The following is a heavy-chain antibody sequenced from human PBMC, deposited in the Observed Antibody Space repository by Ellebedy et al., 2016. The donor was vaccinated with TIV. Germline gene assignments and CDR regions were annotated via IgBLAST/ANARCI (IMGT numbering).Heavy chain of an antibody. J-gene: IGHJ4*02. CDR1: GFTFSSYA. D-gene: IGHD1-26*01. CDR3: AAGLELPY. Sequence: GGSLRLSCAASGFTFSSYAMSWVRQAPGKGLEWVSTISASGVSTYYADSVRGRFTISRAKSNHTVYLQMNSLKAEDTTLYSGAAGLELPYWGQGTLVTVSS. V-gene: IGHV3-23*01. CDR2: ISASGVST.